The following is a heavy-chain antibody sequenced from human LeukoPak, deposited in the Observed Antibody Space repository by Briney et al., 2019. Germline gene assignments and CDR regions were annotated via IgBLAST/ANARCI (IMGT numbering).Heavy chain of an antibody. D-gene: IGHD2-2*01. CDR3: ARDQYAGYDPYYFDY. Sequence: GGSLRLSCAASGFTFGAYAMTGVRQAPGKGLEGVSFIRSRTYGGTTEYAASVKGRFTISRDDSKSIAYLQMNSLKTEDPAVYYCARDQYAGYDPYYFDYWGQGTLVTVSS. V-gene: IGHV3-49*04. J-gene: IGHJ4*02. CDR2: IRSRTYGGTT. CDR1: GFTFGAYA.